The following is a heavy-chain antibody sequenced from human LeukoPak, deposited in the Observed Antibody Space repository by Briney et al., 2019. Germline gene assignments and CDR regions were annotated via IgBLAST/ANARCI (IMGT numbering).Heavy chain of an antibody. CDR2: TYHSGST. CDR1: GYSISSGYY. J-gene: IGHJ3*02. Sequence: PSGTLSLTCGVSGYSISSGYYWGWLRQPPGKGLEWIASTYHSGSTYYTPSLKSRVTISVDTSKNQFSLKLRSVTAADTALYYCARWDSGEWFHDAFDIWGQGTRVTVSS. D-gene: IGHD3-3*01. V-gene: IGHV4-38-2*01. CDR3: ARWDSGEWFHDAFDI.